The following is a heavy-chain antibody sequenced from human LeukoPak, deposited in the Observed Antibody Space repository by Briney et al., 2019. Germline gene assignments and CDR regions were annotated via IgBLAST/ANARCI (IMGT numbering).Heavy chain of an antibody. Sequence: GGSLRLSCAASGFTFSSYAMHWVRQAPGKGLEWVAVISYDGSNKYYADSVKGRFTISRDNSKNTLYLQMNSLRAEDTAVYYCAKDRKGRGFLAYSYFDYWGQGTLVTVSS. D-gene: IGHD3-3*01. CDR1: GFTFSSYA. V-gene: IGHV3-30*04. CDR2: ISYDGSNK. CDR3: AKDRKGRGFLAYSYFDY. J-gene: IGHJ4*02.